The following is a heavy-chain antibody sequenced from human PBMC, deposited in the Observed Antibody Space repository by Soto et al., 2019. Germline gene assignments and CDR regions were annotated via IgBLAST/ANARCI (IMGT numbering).Heavy chain of an antibody. CDR2: ISYDGSNK. J-gene: IGHJ4*02. CDR3: ARVGSCDYYDSSGYYCWAPDY. Sequence: GGSLRLSCAASGFTFSSYAMHWVRQAPGKGLEWVAVISYDGSNKYYADSVKGRFTISRDNSKNTLYLQMNSLRAEDTAVYYCARVGSCDYYDSSGYYCWAPDYWGQGTLVTVSS. CDR1: GFTFSSYA. D-gene: IGHD3-22*01. V-gene: IGHV3-30-3*01.